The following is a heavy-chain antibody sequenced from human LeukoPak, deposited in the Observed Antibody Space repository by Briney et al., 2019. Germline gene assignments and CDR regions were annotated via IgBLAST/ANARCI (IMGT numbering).Heavy chain of an antibody. Sequence: SETLSLTCTVSGGSISSYYWSWIRQPPGKGLEWIGFIYYSGSTNYNPSLKSRVTISVDTSKNQFSLKLSSVTAADTAVYYCARGVVVTSFDYWGQGTLVTVSS. CDR3: ARGVVVTSFDY. D-gene: IGHD2-21*02. CDR1: GGSISSYY. CDR2: IYYSGST. J-gene: IGHJ4*02. V-gene: IGHV4-59*01.